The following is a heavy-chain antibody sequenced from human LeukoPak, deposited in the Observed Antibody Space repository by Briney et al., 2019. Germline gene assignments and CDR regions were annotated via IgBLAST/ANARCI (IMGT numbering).Heavy chain of an antibody. D-gene: IGHD2-8*01. J-gene: IGHJ4*02. CDR2: ISGSGSTM. CDR1: GFTFSDYY. Sequence: GGSLRLSCAASGFTFSDYYMSWIRQTPGKGPEWVSYISGSGSTMEYAKSVKGRFTISRDNAKDSLYLQMNSLEAEATAVYYCAKGHTYGMMWGQGTLVSV. V-gene: IGHV3-11*01. CDR3: AKGHTYGMM.